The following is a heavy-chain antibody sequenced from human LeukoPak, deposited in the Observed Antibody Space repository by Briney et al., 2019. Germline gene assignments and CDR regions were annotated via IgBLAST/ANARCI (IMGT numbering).Heavy chain of an antibody. CDR1: GGSFSGYY. V-gene: IGHV4-59*06. CDR2: IYYSGST. D-gene: IGHD2-15*01. J-gene: IGHJ3*02. CDR3: ATYCSGGSCHDAFDI. Sequence: SETLSLTCAVYGGSFSGYYWSWIRQPPGKGLEWIGYIYYSGSTYYNPSLKSRVTISVDTSKNQFSLKLSSVTAADTAVYYCATYCSGGSCHDAFDIWGQGTMVTVSS.